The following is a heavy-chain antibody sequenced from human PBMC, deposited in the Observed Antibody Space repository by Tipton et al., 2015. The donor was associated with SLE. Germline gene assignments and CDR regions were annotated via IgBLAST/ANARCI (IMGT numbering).Heavy chain of an antibody. Sequence: TLSLTCAVSGYSISSGYYWGWFRQPPGKGLEWIGSIYHSGSTYFNPSLTSRATLSVDTSKNQFSLKLSSVTAADTAVYYCARENFFLEWSFDYWGQGTLVTVSS. V-gene: IGHV4-38-2*02. D-gene: IGHD3-3*01. CDR2: IYHSGST. J-gene: IGHJ4*02. CDR3: ARENFFLEWSFDY. CDR1: GYSISSGYY.